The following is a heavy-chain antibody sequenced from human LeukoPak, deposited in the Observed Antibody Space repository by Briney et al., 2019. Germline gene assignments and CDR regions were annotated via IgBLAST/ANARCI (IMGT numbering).Heavy chain of an antibody. D-gene: IGHD2-15*01. CDR1: GFTFSDYY. CDR2: ISSSGTTM. Sequence: GGSLRLSCAASGFTFSDYYMNWIRQAPGKGLEWISYISSSGTTMYYADSVKGRFTISRDNAKNSLYLQMNSLRPEDTAVYYCARVLRSGGSADPWGQGTLVTVSS. CDR3: ARVLRSGGSADP. J-gene: IGHJ5*02. V-gene: IGHV3-11*01.